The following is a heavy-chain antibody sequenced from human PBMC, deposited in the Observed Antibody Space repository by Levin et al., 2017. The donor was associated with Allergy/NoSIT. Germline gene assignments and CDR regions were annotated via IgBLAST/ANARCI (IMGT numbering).Heavy chain of an antibody. Sequence: SQTLSLTCAVYGGSFSGYYWSWIRQPPGKGLEWIGEINHSGSTNYNPSLKSRVTISVDTSKNQFSLKLSSVTAADTAVYYCARNTMVRGASYYYYGMDGWGQGTTVTVSS. CDR3: ARNTMVRGASYYYYGMDG. CDR2: INHSGST. J-gene: IGHJ6*02. D-gene: IGHD3-10*01. CDR1: GGSFSGYY. V-gene: IGHV4-34*01.